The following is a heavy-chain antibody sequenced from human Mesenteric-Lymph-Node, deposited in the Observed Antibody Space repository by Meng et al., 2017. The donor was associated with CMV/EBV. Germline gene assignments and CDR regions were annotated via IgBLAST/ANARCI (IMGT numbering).Heavy chain of an antibody. J-gene: IGHJ4*02. CDR3: ARVVGATTQASFDY. CDR1: GGSISSYY. V-gene: IGHV4-59*01. Sequence: SETLSLTCTVSGGSISSYYWSWIRQPPGKGLEWIGYIYYSGSTNYNPSLKSRVTISVDTSKNQFSLKLSSVTAADTAVYYCARVVGATTQASFDYWGQGTLVPSPQ. CDR2: IYYSGST. D-gene: IGHD1-26*01.